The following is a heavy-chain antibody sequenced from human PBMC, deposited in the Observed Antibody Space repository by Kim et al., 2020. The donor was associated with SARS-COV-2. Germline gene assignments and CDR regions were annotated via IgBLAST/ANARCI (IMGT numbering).Heavy chain of an antibody. V-gene: IGHV3-21*01. CDR3: ARVTYCSVGSCYGAFDI. D-gene: IGHD2-15*01. CDR2: ISSSSSYI. J-gene: IGHJ3*02. Sequence: GGSLRLSCAASGFTFSSYSMNWVRQAPGKGLEWVSSISSSSSYIYYADSVKGRFTISRDNAKNSLYLQMNSLRAEDTAVYYFARVTYCSVGSCYGAFDICGRGTMVTVSS. CDR1: GFTFSSYS.